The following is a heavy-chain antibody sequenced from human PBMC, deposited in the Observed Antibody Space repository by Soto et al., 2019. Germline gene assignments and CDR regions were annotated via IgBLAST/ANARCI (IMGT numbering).Heavy chain of an antibody. Sequence: GGPRGLSFVPFGFTSSRNAMSWFRQAPGKGLGGVSAISGSGGSAYYADSVKGRFTISRDNSKNTLYLQMNSLRAEDTAVYYCAKPIYYYDSSGYYNYWGQGTLVTVSS. CDR3: AKPIYYYDSSGYYNY. CDR2: ISGSGGSA. D-gene: IGHD3-22*01. J-gene: IGHJ4*02. CDR1: GFTSSRNA. V-gene: IGHV3-23*01.